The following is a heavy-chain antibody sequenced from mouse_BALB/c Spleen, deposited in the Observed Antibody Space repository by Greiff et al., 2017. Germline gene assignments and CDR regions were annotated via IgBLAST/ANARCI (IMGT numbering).Heavy chain of an antibody. CDR1: GFTFSSFG. V-gene: IGHV5-17*02. J-gene: IGHJ4*01. CDR3: AREGSAMDY. Sequence: EVKVVESGGGLVQPGGSRKLSCAASGFTFSSFGMHWVRQAPEKGLEWVAYISSGSSTIYYADTVKGRFTISRDNPKNTLFLQMTSLRSEDTAMYYCAREGSAMDYWGQGTSVTVAS. CDR2: ISSGSSTI.